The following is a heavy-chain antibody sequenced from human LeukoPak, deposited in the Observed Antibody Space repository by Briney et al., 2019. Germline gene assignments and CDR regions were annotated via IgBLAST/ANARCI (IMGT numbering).Heavy chain of an antibody. J-gene: IGHJ4*02. CDR2: IIPIFGTA. D-gene: IGHD3-22*01. CDR3: ARAVLVDDSSGYYYFDY. CDR1: GGTFSSYA. Sequence: SVKVSCKASGGTFSSYAISWVRQAPGQGLEWMGGIIPIFGTANYAQKFQGRVTITADESTSTAYMELSSLRSEDSAVYYCARAVLVDDSSGYYYFDYWGQGTLVTVSS. V-gene: IGHV1-69*13.